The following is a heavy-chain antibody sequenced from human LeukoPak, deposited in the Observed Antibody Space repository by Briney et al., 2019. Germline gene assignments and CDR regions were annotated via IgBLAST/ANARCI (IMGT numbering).Heavy chain of an antibody. CDR1: GGSISSYY. J-gene: IGHJ5*02. V-gene: IGHV4-4*07. D-gene: IGHD2-2*02. Sequence: PSETLSLTCTVSGGSISSYYWSWIRQPAGKGLEWIGRIYTSGSTNYNPSLKSRVTLSVDTSKNQFSLKLSSVTAADTAVYYCARVRCSSTSCYTGSFFWFDPWGQGTLVTVSS. CDR3: ARVRCSSTSCYTGSFFWFDP. CDR2: IYTSGST.